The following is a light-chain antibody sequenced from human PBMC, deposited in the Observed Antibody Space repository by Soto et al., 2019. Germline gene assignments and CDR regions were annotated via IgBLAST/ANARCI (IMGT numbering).Light chain of an antibody. Sequence: DVQMTQSPASLSASLGDKVTITCRASQSISTWLAWYQQKPGQAPKLLIFDASSLESGVPSRFSGSGSGTEFTLTFNSLQPDDFAAYYCQQYESYPWTFGQGTKVDIK. CDR2: DAS. CDR3: QQYESYPWT. CDR1: QSISTW. J-gene: IGKJ1*01. V-gene: IGKV1-5*01.